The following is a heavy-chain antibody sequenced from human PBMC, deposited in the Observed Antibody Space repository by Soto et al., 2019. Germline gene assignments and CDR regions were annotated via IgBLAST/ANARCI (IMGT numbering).Heavy chain of an antibody. Sequence: PGGSLRLSCAASGFTFSSYAMSWVRQAPGKGLEWVSAISGSGGSTYYADSVRGRFTISRDNSKNTLYLQMNSLRAEDTAVYYCAKTRTAMGSYYFDYWGQGTLVTVSS. J-gene: IGHJ4*02. V-gene: IGHV3-23*01. CDR1: GFTFSSYA. CDR3: AKTRTAMGSYYFDY. CDR2: ISGSGGST. D-gene: IGHD5-18*01.